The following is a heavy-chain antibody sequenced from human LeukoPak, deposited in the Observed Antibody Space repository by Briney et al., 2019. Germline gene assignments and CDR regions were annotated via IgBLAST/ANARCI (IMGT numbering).Heavy chain of an antibody. Sequence: PGRSLRLSCAASGFTFSSYGMHWVRQAPGKGLEWVAVIWYDGSNKYYADSVKGRFTISRDNSKNTLYPQMNSLRAEDTAVYYCAREGQSKYDNAFDIWGQGTMVTVSS. V-gene: IGHV3-33*01. J-gene: IGHJ3*02. D-gene: IGHD3-22*01. CDR1: GFTFSSYG. CDR3: AREGQSKYDNAFDI. CDR2: IWYDGSNK.